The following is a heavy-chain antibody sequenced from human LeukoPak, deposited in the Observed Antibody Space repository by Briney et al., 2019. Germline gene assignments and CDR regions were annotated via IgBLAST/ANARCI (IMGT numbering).Heavy chain of an antibody. Sequence: PGRSLRLSCAASGFTFSGFGMHWVRQAPGKGLQWLAVISSDGSNKFYADSVAGRFTISRDNSKNTVFLQMSSLRPEDTAVYFCGTEGGARGVDTVRYEYWGQGTLVTVSS. CDR3: GTEGGARGVDTVRYEY. J-gene: IGHJ1*01. CDR1: GFTFSGFG. D-gene: IGHD2-8*02. CDR2: ISSDGSNK. V-gene: IGHV3-30*03.